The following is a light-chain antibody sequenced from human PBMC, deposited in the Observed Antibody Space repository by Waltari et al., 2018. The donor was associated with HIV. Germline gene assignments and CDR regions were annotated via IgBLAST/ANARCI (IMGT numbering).Light chain of an antibody. Sequence: SYVLTQPPSVSVAPGKTARITCGGNNIATKSVHWYQQKPGQAPVLVIYYDNDRPSGFPDRFSGSNSVNTATLTISRVEAGDEADYYCQGWDSSSDHWVFGGGTQLTVL. CDR1: NIATKS. V-gene: IGLV3-21*04. CDR3: QGWDSSSDHWV. CDR2: YDN. J-gene: IGLJ3*02.